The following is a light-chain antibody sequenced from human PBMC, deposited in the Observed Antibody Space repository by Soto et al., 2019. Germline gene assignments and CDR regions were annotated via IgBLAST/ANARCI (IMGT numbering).Light chain of an antibody. CDR1: QSVSSSY. CDR2: SAS. Sequence: EIVLTQSPGTLSLSPGERATLSCRASQSVSSSYLAWYQQRPGQAPRLLIYSASSRATGIPDRFGGSGSGTDYTLTISRLEPEDFAVYYCQQYGNSRTFGQGTKVEIK. V-gene: IGKV3-20*01. CDR3: QQYGNSRT. J-gene: IGKJ1*01.